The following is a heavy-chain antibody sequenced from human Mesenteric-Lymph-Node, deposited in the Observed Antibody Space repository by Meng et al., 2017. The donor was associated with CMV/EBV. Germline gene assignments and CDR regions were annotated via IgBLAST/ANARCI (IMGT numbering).Heavy chain of an antibody. CDR2: ISGSGGVT. CDR3: ARDLSSSRARWFDP. CDR1: GVTFNNFA. V-gene: IGHV3-23*01. D-gene: IGHD6-13*01. J-gene: IGHJ5*02. Sequence: ASGVTFNNFAMSWVRQGPGKGLEWISAISGSGGVTYYTELVKGRFTISRDNAKNSLYLQMNSLRAEDTAVYYCARDLSSSRARWFDPWGQGTLVTVSS.